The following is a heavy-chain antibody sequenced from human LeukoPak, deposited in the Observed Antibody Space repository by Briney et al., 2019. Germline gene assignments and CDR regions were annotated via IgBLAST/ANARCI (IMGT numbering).Heavy chain of an antibody. CDR3: AREGGFYRPLDY. CDR1: GGSVINTNW. CDR2: VHLDGRT. V-gene: IGHV4-4*02. Sequence: PSETLSLTCGVSGGSVINTNWWTWVRQPPGKGLEWIGEVHLDGRTNYNPSLESRLTMSVDVSENQVSLKLTSVTAANTAVYYCAREGGFYRPLDYSGQGTLVTVSS. D-gene: IGHD3-3*01. J-gene: IGHJ4*02.